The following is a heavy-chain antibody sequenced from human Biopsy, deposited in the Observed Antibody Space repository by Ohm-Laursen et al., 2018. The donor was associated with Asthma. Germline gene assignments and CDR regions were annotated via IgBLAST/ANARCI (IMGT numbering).Heavy chain of an antibody. D-gene: IGHD3-3*02. V-gene: IGHV3-7*01. J-gene: IGHJ1*01. CDR1: GFTFGDYW. Sequence: GCLRLSCTTSGFTFGDYWMSWVRQVPGKGLEWVANIKHDGSEKNHVDSLKGRFTISRDNAKNSLYLQMNSLRAEDTAVYYCARTFHFWSPYHAEHYQLWGQGTLVTVSS. CDR3: ARTFHFWSPYHAEHYQL. CDR2: IKHDGSEK.